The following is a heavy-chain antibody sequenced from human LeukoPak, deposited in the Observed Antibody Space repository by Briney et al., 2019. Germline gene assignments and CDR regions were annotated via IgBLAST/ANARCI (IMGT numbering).Heavy chain of an antibody. CDR1: GFTFSSYW. CDR3: ARDHSKRGYSYGQY. D-gene: IGHD5-18*01. Sequence: GGSLRLSCAASGFTFSSYWMSWVRQAPGKGLEWVANIKQDGSEKYYVDSVKGRFTISRDNAKNSLYLQMNSLRAEDTAVYYCARDHSKRGYSYGQYRGQGTLVTVSS. V-gene: IGHV3-7*01. J-gene: IGHJ4*02. CDR2: IKQDGSEK.